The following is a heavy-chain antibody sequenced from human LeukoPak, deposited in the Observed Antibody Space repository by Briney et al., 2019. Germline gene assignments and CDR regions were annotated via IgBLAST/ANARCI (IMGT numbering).Heavy chain of an antibody. V-gene: IGHV4-4*07. D-gene: IGHD1-26*01. Sequence: PSETLSLTCTVPGGSISSYYWSWIRQPAGKGLEWIGRIYTSGSTNYNPSLKSRVTMSVDTSKNQFSLKLSSVTAADTAVYYCARDPGWEGPSPYYYYMDVWGKGTTVTVSS. CDR2: IYTSGST. CDR3: ARDPGWEGPSPYYYYMDV. J-gene: IGHJ6*03. CDR1: GGSISSYY.